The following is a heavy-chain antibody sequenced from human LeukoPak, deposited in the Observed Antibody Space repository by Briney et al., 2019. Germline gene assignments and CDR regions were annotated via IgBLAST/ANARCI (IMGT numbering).Heavy chain of an antibody. CDR2: ISSSSSYI. V-gene: IGHV3-21*04. CDR1: GFTFSYYN. CDR3: ANDQGNIVFDY. J-gene: IGHJ4*02. Sequence: PGGSLRLSFAASGFTFSYYNINWVRQAPGKGLEWVSSISSSSSYIYYSDSVKGRFTISRDNAKNSLHLQMNSLRAEDTAVYYCANDQGNIVFDYWGQGTLVTVSS. D-gene: IGHD5-12*01.